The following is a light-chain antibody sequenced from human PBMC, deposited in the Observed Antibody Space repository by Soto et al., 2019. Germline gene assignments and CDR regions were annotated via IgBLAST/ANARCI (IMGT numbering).Light chain of an antibody. J-gene: IGKJ5*01. CDR2: AAS. V-gene: IGKV3-15*01. Sequence: EIVMTPSPATLSVSPVERATLSCRASQSITSNLAWYQQKPGQAPRLLIYAASTRATGIPARFSGSGSGTEFTLTISSLQSEDFAVYYCQQYIKWPITFGQGTRLEI. CDR1: QSITSN. CDR3: QQYIKWPIT.